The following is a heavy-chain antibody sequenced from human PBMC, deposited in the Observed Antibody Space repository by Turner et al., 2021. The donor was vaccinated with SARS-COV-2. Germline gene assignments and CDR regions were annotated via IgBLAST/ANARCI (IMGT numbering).Heavy chain of an antibody. J-gene: IGHJ4*02. V-gene: IGHV3-66*01. D-gene: IGHD3-10*01. CDR3: AREVSGSSNTGVHFDS. CDR2: IYSGGST. CDR1: GLTVSSNY. Sequence: EVQLVESGGGLVQPGGSLRLPCAASGLTVSSNYMSWVRQAPGKGLEWVSVIYSGGSTYYADSVKGRFTISRDNSKNTLYLQMNSLRAEDTAVYYCAREVSGSSNTGVHFDSWGQGTPVTVSS.